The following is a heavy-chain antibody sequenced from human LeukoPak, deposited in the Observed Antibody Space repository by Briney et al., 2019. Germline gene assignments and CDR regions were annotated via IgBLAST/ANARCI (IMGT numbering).Heavy chain of an antibody. J-gene: IGHJ6*02. D-gene: IGHD3/OR15-3a*01. CDR2: ISYDGSNK. CDR1: GFTSSSYA. V-gene: IGHV3-30-3*01. Sequence: GRSLRLSCAASGFTSSSYAMHWVRQAPGKGLEWVAVISYDGSNKYYADSVKGRFTISRDNSKNTLYLQMNSLRAEDTAVYYCARDKDPIMIFGVGSGMDVWGQGTTVTVSS. CDR3: ARDKDPIMIFGVGSGMDV.